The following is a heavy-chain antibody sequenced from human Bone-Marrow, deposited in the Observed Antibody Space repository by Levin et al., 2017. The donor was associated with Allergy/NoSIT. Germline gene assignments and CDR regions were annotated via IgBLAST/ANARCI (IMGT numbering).Heavy chain of an antibody. J-gene: IGHJ4*02. CDR2: ISASGDEI. V-gene: IGHV3-23*01. CDR3: ANDGIGSFCSGSGCYFDF. CDR1: GFTFSNYA. D-gene: IGHD2-15*01. Sequence: PVASVKVSCAASGFTFSNYAMSWVRQAPGKGLEWVSTISASGDEINYADSVKGRFTISRDNSKNTLHLQMNSLRVEETAVYYCANDGIGSFCSGSGCYFDFWGQGALVTVTS.